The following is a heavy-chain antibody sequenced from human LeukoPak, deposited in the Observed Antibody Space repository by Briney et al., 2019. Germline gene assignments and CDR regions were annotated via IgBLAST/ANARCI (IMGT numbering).Heavy chain of an antibody. J-gene: IGHJ6*03. Sequence: ASVKVSCKASGYIFNSYDINWARQATGQGPEWMGWMNPNSGNTGYAQKFQGRVTITRNTSTSTAYMELSSLRSEDTAVYYCARVGYCSSTSCSPPYYYYMDVWGKGTTVTISS. CDR3: ARVGYCSSTSCSPPYYYYMDV. V-gene: IGHV1-8*03. CDR1: GYIFNSYD. D-gene: IGHD2-2*01. CDR2: MNPNSGNT.